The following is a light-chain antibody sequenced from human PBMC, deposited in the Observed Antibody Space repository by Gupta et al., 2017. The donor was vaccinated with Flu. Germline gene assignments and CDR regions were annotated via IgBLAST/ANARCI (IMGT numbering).Light chain of an antibody. V-gene: IGKV1-39*01. CDR2: DAS. Sequence: IQMTQSPSSLSASIGHRVTITCRTSQCIGSYLNWYQQKLGKAPKFLIYDASTLQRGVPSRFSGSGSGTDFTLTISSLQPEDFAAYYCQQSDSIPGTFGQGTKVEV. J-gene: IGKJ1*01. CDR1: QCIGSY. CDR3: QQSDSIPGT.